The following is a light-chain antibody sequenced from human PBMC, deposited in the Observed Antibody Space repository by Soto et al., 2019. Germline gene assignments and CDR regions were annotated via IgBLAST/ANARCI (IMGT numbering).Light chain of an antibody. CDR3: QSYDSGLSAWV. Sequence: QSVLTQPPSVSGAPGQRVTISCTGTNSNIGAGYDVPWYQQLPGTAPKLLIFANLNRPSGVPDRCAGSKSGASVPLAITGLPAEDEADYYCQSYDSGLSAWVFGGGTKLTVL. V-gene: IGLV1-40*01. CDR2: ANL. J-gene: IGLJ3*02. CDR1: NSNIGAGYD.